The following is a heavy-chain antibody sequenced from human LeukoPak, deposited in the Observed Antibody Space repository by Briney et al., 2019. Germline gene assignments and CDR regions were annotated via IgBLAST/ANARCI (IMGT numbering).Heavy chain of an antibody. CDR3: TRDRSGWGLFDY. CDR1: GASISSYY. V-gene: IGHV4-59*12. J-gene: IGHJ4*02. CDR2: IYYSGRT. Sequence: SETLSLTCTVAGASISSYYWSWVRQPPGKGMGWDGYIYYSGRTNYNPSLKSRVTISVDKPKNQFSLKLSSVTAADTAVYYCTRDRSGWGLFDYWGQGSLVTVSS. D-gene: IGHD6-19*01.